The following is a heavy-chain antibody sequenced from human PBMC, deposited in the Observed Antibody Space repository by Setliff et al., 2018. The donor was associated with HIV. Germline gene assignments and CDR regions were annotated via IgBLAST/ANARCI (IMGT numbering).Heavy chain of an antibody. CDR1: GVSLISPNYY. CDR2: SQNTVNT. Sequence: SETLSRTCTVSGVSLISPNYYWVWPPQPPGKGLQWIGSSQNTVNTNYNPSPKSRFTISVDTSKSQFSLKVTSVTAADTAVYYCARGKGVGGVIITGGLDVWGQGTTVTVSS. J-gene: IGHJ6*02. CDR3: ARGKGVGGVIITGGLDV. D-gene: IGHD3-16*01. V-gene: IGHV4-39*07.